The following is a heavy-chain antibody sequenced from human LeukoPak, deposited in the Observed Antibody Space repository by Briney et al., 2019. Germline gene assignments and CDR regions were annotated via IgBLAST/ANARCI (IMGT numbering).Heavy chain of an antibody. CDR1: GYTFTGHY. D-gene: IGHD1-1*01. J-gene: IGHJ3*02. Sequence: ASVKVSCTASGYTFTGHYMHWVRQAPGQGLEWMGWINPNSGGTNYAQKFQGRVTTTRDTSISTAYMELSRLRSDDTAVYYCAKDRARVGTMVDAFDMWGQGTNVTVSS. CDR3: AKDRARVGTMVDAFDM. V-gene: IGHV1-2*02. CDR2: INPNSGGT.